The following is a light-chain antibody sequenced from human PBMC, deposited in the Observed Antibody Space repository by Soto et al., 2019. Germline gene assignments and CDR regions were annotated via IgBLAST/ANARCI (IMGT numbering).Light chain of an antibody. V-gene: IGKV3-11*01. CDR3: QQRSNWPRT. J-gene: IGKJ1*01. Sequence: IVLIQSPATLSVSRGERATLSCRASQNISNYLIRYQQKPGQAPRLLIYDVSNRATDIPARFSGSGSGTDFTLTISSLEPEDLAVYYCQQRSNWPRTFGQGDQGGYQ. CDR1: QNISNY. CDR2: DVS.